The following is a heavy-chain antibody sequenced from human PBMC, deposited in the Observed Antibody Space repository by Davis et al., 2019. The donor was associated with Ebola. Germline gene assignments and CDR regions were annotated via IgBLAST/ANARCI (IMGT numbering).Heavy chain of an antibody. V-gene: IGHV3-48*02. CDR2: ISGDSRTI. CDR1: GLTVSGYS. Sequence: GESLKISCVASGLTVSGYSLNWVRQAPGKGPEWVSYISGDSRTIDYAGSVKGRFTVSRDNAKNSLYLQMNSLRDEDTALYYCARHDDYWGQGTLVTVSS. J-gene: IGHJ4*02. CDR3: ARHDDY.